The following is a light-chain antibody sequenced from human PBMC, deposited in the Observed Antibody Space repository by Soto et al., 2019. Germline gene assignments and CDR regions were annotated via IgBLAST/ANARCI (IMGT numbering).Light chain of an antibody. CDR2: GVT. CDR1: SSDVGAYYS. CDR3: SSYTSGSSHYV. V-gene: IGLV2-14*01. Sequence: QSVLTQPASVSGSPGQSITISCSGTSSDVGAYYSVSWYQHHPGKAPKLIIYGVTNRPSGVSNRFFGSKSGNTASLTISGLQAEDEADYHCSSYTSGSSHYVFGTGTKLTVL. J-gene: IGLJ1*01.